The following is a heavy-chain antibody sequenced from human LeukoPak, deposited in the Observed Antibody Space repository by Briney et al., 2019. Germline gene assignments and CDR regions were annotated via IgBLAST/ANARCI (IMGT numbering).Heavy chain of an antibody. Sequence: SETLSLTCAVYGGSFSGYYWTWIRQPPGKGLEWIGEINHSGSTNYNPSLKSRVTISVDTSKNQFSLKLSSVTAADTAVYYCARGNLYYYDSSGYYFKFDYWGQGTLVTVSS. CDR3: ARGNLYYYDSSGYYFKFDY. CDR2: INHSGST. CDR1: GGSFSGYY. V-gene: IGHV4-34*01. D-gene: IGHD3-22*01. J-gene: IGHJ4*02.